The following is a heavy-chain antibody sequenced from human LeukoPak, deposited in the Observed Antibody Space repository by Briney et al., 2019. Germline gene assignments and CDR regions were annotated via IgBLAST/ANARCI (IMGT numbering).Heavy chain of an antibody. V-gene: IGHV3-48*01. CDR1: GFIFSSYG. J-gene: IGHJ4*02. Sequence: GGSLRLSCAASGFIFSSYGMHWVRQAPGKGLEWVSYISSSSTIYYADSVKGRFTISRDNAKNSLYLQMNSLRAEDTAVYYCARVTELRFLEWLFFDYWGQGTLVTVSS. CDR3: ARVTELRFLEWLFFDY. CDR2: ISSSSTI. D-gene: IGHD3-3*01.